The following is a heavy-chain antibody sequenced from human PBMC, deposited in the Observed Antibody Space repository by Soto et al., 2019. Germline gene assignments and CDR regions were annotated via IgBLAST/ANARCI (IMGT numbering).Heavy chain of an antibody. V-gene: IGHV1-69*13. CDR2: IIPLFGTT. D-gene: IGHD3-22*01. CDR1: GGTFNNYA. J-gene: IGHJ3*02. Sequence: SVKVSCKASGGTFNNYAISWVRQAPGQGLEWMGGIIPLFGTTNYAQKFQGRVTITADESTSTAYMELSSLRSEDTAFYYCARPRSHYYDRSAERAFDIWGQGTMATVSS. CDR3: ARPRSHYYDRSAERAFDI.